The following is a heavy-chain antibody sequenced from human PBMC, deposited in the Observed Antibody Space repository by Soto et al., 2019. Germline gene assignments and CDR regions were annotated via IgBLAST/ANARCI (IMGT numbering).Heavy chain of an antibody. CDR1: GFTFSSYA. V-gene: IGHV3-30-3*01. CDR3: ARDSRLVLESPDY. CDR2: ISYDGSNK. J-gene: IGHJ4*02. D-gene: IGHD6-19*01. Sequence: PGGSLRLSCAASGFTFSSYAMHWVRQAPGKGLEWVAVISYDGSNKYYADSVKGRFTTSRDNSKNTLYLQMNSLRAEDTAVYYCARDSRLVLESPDYWGQGTLVTVSS.